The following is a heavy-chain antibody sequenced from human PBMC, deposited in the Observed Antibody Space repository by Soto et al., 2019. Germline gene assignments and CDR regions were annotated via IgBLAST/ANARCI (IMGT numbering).Heavy chain of an antibody. CDR1: GGTFGSDA. J-gene: IGHJ5*02. CDR2: IIPIFGTT. Sequence: GASVKVSCKASGGTFGSDAITWVRQAPGQGLEWVGRIIPIFGTTNYAQNLQGRVTISADKSTLTSYMELHSLTSDDMALYYCARDRTDSGYYTNWLDPWGQGTQVTVSS. V-gene: IGHV1-69*06. CDR3: ARDRTDSGYYTNWLDP. D-gene: IGHD3-22*01.